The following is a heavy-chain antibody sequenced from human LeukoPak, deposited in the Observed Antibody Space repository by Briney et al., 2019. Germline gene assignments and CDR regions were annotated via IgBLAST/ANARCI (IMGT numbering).Heavy chain of an antibody. CDR1: GFTFSSYS. V-gene: IGHV3-21*01. CDR2: ISSSSSYI. J-gene: IGHJ4*02. CDR3: AKGRRGQHLYYFDY. Sequence: GGSLRLSCAASGFTFSSYSMNWVRQAPGKGLEWVSSISSSSSYIYYADSVKGRFTISRDNAKNSLYLQMNSLRAEDTAVYYCAKGRRGQHLYYFDYWGQGTLVTVSS. D-gene: IGHD6-13*01.